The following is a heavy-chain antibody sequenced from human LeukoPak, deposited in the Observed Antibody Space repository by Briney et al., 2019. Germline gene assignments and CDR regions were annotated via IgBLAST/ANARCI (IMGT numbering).Heavy chain of an antibody. D-gene: IGHD3-22*01. V-gene: IGHV3-7*03. Sequence: GGSLRLSCAASGFSFSTYWMAWLRQAPGKGLEWVGNIHKDGRVMFYAASVKGRFTISRDNAKNSLYLDMNSLRDEDTAIYYCASSHDSSGNDWGQGTLVTVTS. CDR3: ASSHDSSGND. J-gene: IGHJ4*02. CDR2: IHKDGRVM. CDR1: GFSFSTYW.